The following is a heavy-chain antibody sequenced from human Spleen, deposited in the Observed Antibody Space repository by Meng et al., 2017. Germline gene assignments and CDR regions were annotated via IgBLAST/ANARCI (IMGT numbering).Heavy chain of an antibody. V-gene: IGHV3-21*04. J-gene: IGHJ4*02. CDR2: ISGSSSYI. Sequence: GGSLRLSCAASGFTFSSYSMNWVRQAPGKGLEWVSSISGSSSYIYYADSVKGRFTISRDNAKNSLYLQMNSLRAEDTALYYCAKDINPYYYDSSGLSRWGQGTLVTVSS. D-gene: IGHD3-22*01. CDR3: AKDINPYYYDSSGLSR. CDR1: GFTFSSYS.